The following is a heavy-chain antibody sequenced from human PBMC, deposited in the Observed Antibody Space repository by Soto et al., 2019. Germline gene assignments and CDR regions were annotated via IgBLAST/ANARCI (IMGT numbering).Heavy chain of an antibody. CDR2: IYYSGST. V-gene: IGHV4-59*08. D-gene: IGHD3-9*01. J-gene: IGHJ6*03. CDR1: GGSISSYY. Sequence: SETLSLTCTVSGGSISSYYWSWVRQPPGKGLEWIGYIYYSGSTSYNPSLKRRVTFSADSSRGQFSLRLNSVTAADTAVYYCARTVLGPDLLADSFVDYYYYMDVWGQGTTVTVAS. CDR3: ARTVLGPDLLADSFVDYYYYMDV.